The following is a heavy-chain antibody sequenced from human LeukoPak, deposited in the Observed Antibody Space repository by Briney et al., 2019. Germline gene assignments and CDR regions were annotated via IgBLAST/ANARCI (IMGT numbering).Heavy chain of an antibody. V-gene: IGHV3-21*01. CDR3: ARGTRLGELSLVTN. CDR1: GFTLSSYS. D-gene: IGHD3-16*02. CDR2: ISSGSSYI. J-gene: IGHJ4*02. Sequence: GGSLRLSCVASGFTLSSYSMNWVRQAPGKGLEWVSYISSGSSYIYYADSVKGRFTISRDNAKNSLYLQMNRLRAEDTAVYYCARGTRLGELSLVTNGGQGTLVTVSS.